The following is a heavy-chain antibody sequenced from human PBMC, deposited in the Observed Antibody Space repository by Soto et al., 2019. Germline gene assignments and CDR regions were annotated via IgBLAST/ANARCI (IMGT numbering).Heavy chain of an antibody. CDR3: ARGRPGDDIVVVVAARFPPYYFDY. CDR2: INHSGST. J-gene: IGHJ4*02. Sequence: PSETLSLTCAVDGGSFSGYYWSWIRQPPGKGLEWIGEINHSGSTNYNPSLKSRVTISVDTSKNQFSLKLSSVTAADTAVYYCARGRPGDDIVVVVAARFPPYYFDYWGQGTLVTVSS. CDR1: GGSFSGYY. D-gene: IGHD2-15*01. V-gene: IGHV4-34*01.